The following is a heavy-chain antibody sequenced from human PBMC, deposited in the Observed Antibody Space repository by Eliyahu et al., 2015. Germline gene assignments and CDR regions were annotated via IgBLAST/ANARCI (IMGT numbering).Heavy chain of an antibody. CDR1: GGSISSSSYY. J-gene: IGHJ4*02. CDR3: ASSRWELPDY. Sequence: QLQLQESGPGLVKPSETLSLTCTVSGGSISSSSYYWGWIRQPPGKGLEWIGSIYYIGRAHHNPSLKSRVTISVDTSKNQFSLKLSSVTAADTAVYYCASSRWELPDYWGQGTLVTVSS. CDR2: IYYIGRA. D-gene: IGHD1-26*01. V-gene: IGHV4-39*01.